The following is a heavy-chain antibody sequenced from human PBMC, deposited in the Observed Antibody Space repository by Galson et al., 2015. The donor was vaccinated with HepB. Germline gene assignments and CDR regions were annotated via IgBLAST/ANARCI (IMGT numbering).Heavy chain of an antibody. CDR1: GFTFSNYA. J-gene: IGHJ3*02. Sequence: SLRLSCAASGFTFSNYAMSWVRQSPGKGLQWVSAISRSGDRTYYADSVKGRFTISRDNSKNTLYLQLNSLRAEDTAVYYCAKDRGHSGSYFRSDAFDMWGQGTMGSDS. V-gene: IGHV3-23*01. D-gene: IGHD1-26*01. CDR2: ISRSGDRT. CDR3: AKDRGHSGSYFRSDAFDM.